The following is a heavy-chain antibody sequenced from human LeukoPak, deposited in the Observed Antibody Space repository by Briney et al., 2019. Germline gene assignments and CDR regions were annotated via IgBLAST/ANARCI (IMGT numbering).Heavy chain of an antibody. CDR3: ARDHYVWGSYRWGCFDY. J-gene: IGHJ4*02. V-gene: IGHV3-7*01. CDR2: IKQDGSEK. D-gene: IGHD3-16*02. Sequence: PGGSLRLSCAASGFTFSSYWMSWVRQAPGKGLEWVANIKQDGSEKYYVDSVKGRFTISRDNAKNSLYLQMNSLRAEDTAVYYCARDHYVWGSYRWGCFDYWGQGTLVTVSS. CDR1: GFTFSSYW.